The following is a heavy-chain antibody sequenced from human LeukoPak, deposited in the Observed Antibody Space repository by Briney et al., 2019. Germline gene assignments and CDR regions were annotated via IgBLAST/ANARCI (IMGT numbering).Heavy chain of an antibody. Sequence: GGSLRLSCVATGFTFSSYWMSWVRQAPGKGLEWVANIKQDGSEKYCVDSVKGRFTISRDNAKNSLDLQMNSLRAEDTAVYYCARIRFLEANFDYWGQGTLVTVSS. V-gene: IGHV3-7*01. D-gene: IGHD3-3*01. CDR3: ARIRFLEANFDY. J-gene: IGHJ4*02. CDR1: GFTFSSYW. CDR2: IKQDGSEK.